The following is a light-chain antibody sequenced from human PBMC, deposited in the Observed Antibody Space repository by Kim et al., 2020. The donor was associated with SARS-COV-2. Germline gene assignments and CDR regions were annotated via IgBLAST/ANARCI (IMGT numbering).Light chain of an antibody. Sequence: SASVGDTVNITCRASQSVHIWLAWYQQIPGKAPKLLIHQASNLQSGVPSRFSGRGSGSEFTLTINSLQSGDFATYYCQQYHTHSTFGQGTKVDIK. J-gene: IGKJ1*01. CDR1: QSVHIW. CDR3: QQYHTHST. CDR2: QAS. V-gene: IGKV1-5*03.